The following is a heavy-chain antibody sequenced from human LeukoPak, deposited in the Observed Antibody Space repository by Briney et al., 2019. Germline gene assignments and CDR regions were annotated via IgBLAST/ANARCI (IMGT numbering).Heavy chain of an antibody. V-gene: IGHV4-39*01. CDR3: ARGTWVNGAHFDY. CDR2: IYYSGST. CDR1: GGSTSSSTHY. Sequence: PSETLSLTRNVSGGSTSSSTHYWGWIRQPPGKGLEWIGSIYYSGSTYYNPSLKSRVTISVDTSKNQFSLKLSSVTAADTAVYYCARGTWVNGAHFDYWGQGTLVTVSS. J-gene: IGHJ4*02. D-gene: IGHD4-17*01.